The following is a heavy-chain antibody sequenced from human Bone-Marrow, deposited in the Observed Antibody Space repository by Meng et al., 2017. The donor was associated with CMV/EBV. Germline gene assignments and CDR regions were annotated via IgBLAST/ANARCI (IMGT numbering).Heavy chain of an antibody. CDR2: IYYSGST. V-gene: IGHV4-31*03. CDR3: ARVGRRYFDWFE. J-gene: IGHJ4*02. Sequence: SETLSLTCTVSGGSISSGGYYWSWIRQHPGKGLEWIGYIYYSGSTYYNPSLKSRVTISVDTSKNQFSLKLSSVTAADTAVYYCARVGRRYFDWFEWGQGTLVTVSS. D-gene: IGHD3-9*01. CDR1: GGSISSGGYY.